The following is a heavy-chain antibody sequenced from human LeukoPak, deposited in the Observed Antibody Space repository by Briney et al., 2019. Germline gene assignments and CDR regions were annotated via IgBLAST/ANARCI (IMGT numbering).Heavy chain of an antibody. J-gene: IGHJ4*02. D-gene: IGHD3-22*01. CDR2: FITGGST. V-gene: IGHV4-4*07. CDR1: IDSLTSYY. Sequence: SETLSLTCTVSIDSLTSYYWGWIRHPAGKGLEWIGRFITGGSTIYNPSLKGRVTISVDTSKNQFSLKLSSVTAADTAVYYCARGYYDSSGYYPFDYWGQGTLVTVSS. CDR3: ARGYYDSSGYYPFDY.